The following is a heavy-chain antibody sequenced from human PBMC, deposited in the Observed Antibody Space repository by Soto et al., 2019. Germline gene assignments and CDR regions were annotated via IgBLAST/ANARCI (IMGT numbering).Heavy chain of an antibody. CDR2: ISPYNGNT. D-gene: IGHD2-8*01. CDR1: GYSFTSYG. Sequence: QVQLVQSGAEVKEPGASVKVSCMASGYSFTSYGLIWLRQAPGQRLEWMGWISPYNGNTNYAQKLQGRGIMTTATSTNTAYMELRSLRSDDTAVYYCARQFGVNPHFDYWGQGTLVAVSS. J-gene: IGHJ4*02. CDR3: ARQFGVNPHFDY. V-gene: IGHV1-18*01.